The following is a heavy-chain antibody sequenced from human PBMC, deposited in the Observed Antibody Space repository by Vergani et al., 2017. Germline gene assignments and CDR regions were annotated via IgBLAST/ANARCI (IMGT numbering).Heavy chain of an antibody. V-gene: IGHV3-33*06. D-gene: IGHD3-22*01. CDR1: GFTFNQYG. CDR2: TWYDGNNK. CDR3: AKMGNYYDSSGYLLGSAFDI. Sequence: QVQLVESGGGVVQPGRSLRLSCAASGFTFNQYGMHWVRQAPGKGLEWVAVTWYDGNNKQYADSVKGRFTISRDNSKNTLYLQMNSLRAEDTAVYYCAKMGNYYDSSGYLLGSAFDIWGQGTMVTVSS. J-gene: IGHJ3*02.